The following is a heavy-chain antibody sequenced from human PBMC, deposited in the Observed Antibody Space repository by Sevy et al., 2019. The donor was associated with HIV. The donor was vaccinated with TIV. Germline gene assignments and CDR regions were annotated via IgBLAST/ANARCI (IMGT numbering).Heavy chain of an antibody. Sequence: ASVKVSCKASGYTFTGDYLHWVRQAPGQGLEWMGRVYPHSGGTNYAQKFQGRVTMTRDTSISTAYMELSRLRSDDTAVYYCARDGGGGTINSGMDVWGQGTTVTVSS. CDR3: ARDGGGGTINSGMDV. J-gene: IGHJ6*02. CDR2: VYPHSGGT. D-gene: IGHD1-7*01. CDR1: GYTFTGDY. V-gene: IGHV1-2*06.